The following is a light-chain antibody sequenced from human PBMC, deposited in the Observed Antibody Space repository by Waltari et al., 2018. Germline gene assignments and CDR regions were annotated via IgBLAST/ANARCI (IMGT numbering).Light chain of an antibody. J-gene: IGKJ1*01. CDR1: QGISSR. CDR2: DAS. V-gene: IGKV1-12*01. CDR3: QQVNSFPRT. Sequence: DIQMTQSPSSVSASVGDRVTLTCRASQGISSRLAWYQQKPGKAPKLLIYDASSLHSGVPSRFSGSGSGTDFTLTIRSLQPEDLATYYCQQVNSFPRTFGQGTKVEVK.